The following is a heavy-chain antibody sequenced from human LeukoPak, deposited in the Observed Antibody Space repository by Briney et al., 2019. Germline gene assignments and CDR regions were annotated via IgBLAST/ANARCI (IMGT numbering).Heavy chain of an antibody. CDR2: IYPGDSDT. Sequence: SGESLKISCKGSGYSFTSYWIGWVRQMPGKGLEWMGIIYPGDSDTRYSPSFQGQVTISADKSISTAYLQWSSLKASDTAMYYCARAEVIYSSGWHPEYFQHWGQGTLVTVSS. CDR3: ARAEVIYSSGWHPEYFQH. V-gene: IGHV5-51*01. CDR1: GYSFTSYW. J-gene: IGHJ1*01. D-gene: IGHD6-19*01.